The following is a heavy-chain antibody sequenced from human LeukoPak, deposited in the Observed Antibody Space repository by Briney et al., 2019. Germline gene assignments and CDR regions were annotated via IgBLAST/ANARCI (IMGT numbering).Heavy chain of an antibody. CDR3: TREYSYGYTKDY. D-gene: IGHD5-18*01. V-gene: IGHV3-73*01. Sequence: GGSLRLSCAASGFTVSGSAMHWVRQASGKGLEWVGRIRSKANSYATAYAASVKGRFTISRDDSKNTAYLQMNSLKTEDTAVYYCTREYSYGYTKDYWGQGTLVTVSS. J-gene: IGHJ4*02. CDR1: GFTVSGSA. CDR2: IRSKANSYAT.